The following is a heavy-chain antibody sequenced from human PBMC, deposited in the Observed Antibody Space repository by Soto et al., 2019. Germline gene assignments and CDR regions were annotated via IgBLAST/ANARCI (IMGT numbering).Heavy chain of an antibody. D-gene: IGHD3-3*01. CDR2: INHSGST. CDR1: GGSFIGYY. J-gene: IGHJ4*02. V-gene: IGHV4-34*01. CDR3: ARGPFWSGYYSRFGYFDY. Sequence: KSSETLSLTCAVYGGSFIGYYWSWRRQPPGKGLEWIGEINHSGSTNYNPSLKSRVTISVDTSKNQFSLKLSSVTAADTAVYYCARGPFWSGYYSRFGYFDYWGQGTLVTVSS.